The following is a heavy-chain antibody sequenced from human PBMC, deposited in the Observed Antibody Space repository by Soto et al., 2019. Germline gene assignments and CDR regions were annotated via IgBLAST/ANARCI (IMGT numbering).Heavy chain of an antibody. D-gene: IGHD3-22*01. CDR2: IRSKAYGGTT. V-gene: IGHV3-49*03. CDR1: GFTFGDYA. CDR3: TRDRKYFYYYAPDSTGSPL. J-gene: IGHJ4*02. Sequence: SGGSLRLSCTASGFTFGDYAMSWFRQAPGKGLEWVGFIRSKAYGGTTEYAASVKGRFTISRDDSKSIAYLQMNSLKTEDTAVYYCTRDRKYFYYYAPDSTGSPLWGQGTLVTVSS.